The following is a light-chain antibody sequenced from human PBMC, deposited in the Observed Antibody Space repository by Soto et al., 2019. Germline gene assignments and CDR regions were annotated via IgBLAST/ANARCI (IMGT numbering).Light chain of an antibody. V-gene: IGLV2-8*01. Sequence: QSALTQPPSASGSPGQSVTISCTGTSSDVGGYNYVSWYQQRPGKAPKLMIYEVSKRPSGVPDRFSGSKSGNTASLTVSGLQAEDEADYYCSSYAGSSVVFGGGTKLTVL. CDR2: EVS. CDR1: SSDVGGYNY. CDR3: SSYAGSSVV. J-gene: IGLJ2*01.